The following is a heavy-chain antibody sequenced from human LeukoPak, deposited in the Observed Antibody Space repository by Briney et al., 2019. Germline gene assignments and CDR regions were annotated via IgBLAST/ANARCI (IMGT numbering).Heavy chain of an antibody. Sequence: GGSLRLSCAASGFTFSSYSMNWVRRAPGKGLEWVSSISSSSSYIYYADSVKGRFTISRDNAKNSLYLQMNSLRAEDTAVYYCARSPFDWLLSPFWYWGQGTLVTVSS. D-gene: IGHD3-9*01. V-gene: IGHV3-21*01. CDR2: ISSSSSYI. CDR1: GFTFSSYS. J-gene: IGHJ4*02. CDR3: ARSPFDWLLSPFWY.